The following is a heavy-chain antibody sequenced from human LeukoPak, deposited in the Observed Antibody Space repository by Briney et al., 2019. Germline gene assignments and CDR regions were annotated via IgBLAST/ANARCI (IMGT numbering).Heavy chain of an antibody. CDR2: ISAYNGNT. V-gene: IGHV1-18*01. J-gene: IGHJ4*02. Sequence: ASVKVSCKASGCTFTSYGISWVRQAPGQGLEWMGWISAYNGNTNYAQKFQGRVTMTTDTSTSTAYMELRRLGSDDTAVYYCARDSRYDEGYWGQGTLVTVSS. D-gene: IGHD5-12*01. CDR3: ARDSRYDEGY. CDR1: GCTFTSYG.